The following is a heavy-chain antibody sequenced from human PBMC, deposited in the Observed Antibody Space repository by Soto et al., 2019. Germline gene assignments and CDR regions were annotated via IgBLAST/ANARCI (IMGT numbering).Heavy chain of an antibody. CDR1: GFTFSSYA. V-gene: IGHV3-23*01. Sequence: EVQLWESGGGLVQPGGSLRLSCAASGFTFSSYAMRWVRQAPVKGLEWVSAISGSGDSTYYADSVKGRFTISRDNSKNTLYLQMNSLRAEDTAVYYCARRGSGSYYDYWGQGPLVTVSS. CDR2: ISGSGDST. D-gene: IGHD1-26*01. CDR3: ARRGSGSYYDY. J-gene: IGHJ4*02.